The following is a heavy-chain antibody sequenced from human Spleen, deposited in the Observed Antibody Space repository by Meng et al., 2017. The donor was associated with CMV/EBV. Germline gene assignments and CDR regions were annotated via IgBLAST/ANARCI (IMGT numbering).Heavy chain of an antibody. CDR1: GFTFRRYA. J-gene: IGHJ6*02. CDR3: SRYCTSMSCLYFYYYGMDV. CDR2: ISGSGDNT. Sequence: GESLKISCAASGFTFRRYAMSWVRQAPGKGLEWVSSISGSGDNTYYADSVKGRFTISRDNSKNTLYLQMNSLRAEDTALYYCSRYCTSMSCLYFYYYGMDVWGQGTSVTVSS. D-gene: IGHD2-2*01. V-gene: IGHV3-23*01.